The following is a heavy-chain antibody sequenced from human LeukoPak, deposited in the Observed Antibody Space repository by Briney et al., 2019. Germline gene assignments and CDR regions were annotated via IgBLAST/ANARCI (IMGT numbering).Heavy chain of an antibody. CDR2: NYHSGST. D-gene: IGHD2-21*02. CDR1: GGSISSGGYY. J-gene: IGHJ4*02. Sequence: SQTLSLTCTVSGGSISSGGYYWSWIRQPPGKGLEWIGYNYHSGSTYYNPSLKSRVTISVDRSKNQFSLKLSSVTAADTAVYYCASGDWAIDYWGQGTLVTVSS. CDR3: ASGDWAIDY. V-gene: IGHV4-30-2*01.